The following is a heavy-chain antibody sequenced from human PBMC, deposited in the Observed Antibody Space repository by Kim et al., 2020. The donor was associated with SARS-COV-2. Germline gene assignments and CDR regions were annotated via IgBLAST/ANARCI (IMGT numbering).Heavy chain of an antibody. V-gene: IGHV1-69*13. Sequence: SVKVSCKASGGTFSSYAISWVRQAPGQGLEWMGGIIPIFGTANYAQKFQGRVTITADESTSTAYMELSSLRSEDTAVYYCARDPLDSSGYYYNYWGQGTLVTVSS. J-gene: IGHJ4*02. CDR2: IIPIFGTA. CDR1: GGTFSSYA. D-gene: IGHD3-22*01. CDR3: ARDPLDSSGYYYNY.